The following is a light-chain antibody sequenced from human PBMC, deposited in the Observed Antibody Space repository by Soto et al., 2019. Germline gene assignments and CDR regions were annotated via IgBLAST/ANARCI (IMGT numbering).Light chain of an antibody. V-gene: IGKV3-15*01. J-gene: IGKJ4*01. CDR1: QSVSSN. CDR2: GAS. CDR3: QQYHKWPPFT. Sequence: EIVMTQSPATLSVSPGERATLSCRASQSVSSNLAWYQQKPGQTPRLLMYGASTRATGIPARLSGSGSGTEFTLTISSLQSEDFAVYYCQQYHKWPPFTFGGGTKVDIK.